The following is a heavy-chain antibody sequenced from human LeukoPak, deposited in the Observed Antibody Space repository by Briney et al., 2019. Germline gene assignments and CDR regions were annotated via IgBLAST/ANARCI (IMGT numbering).Heavy chain of an antibody. V-gene: IGHV3-21*01. Sequence: GSLRLSCAASGFTFSSYSMNWVRQAPGKGLEWVSSISSSSSYIYYADSVKGRFTISRDNAKNSLYLQMNSLRAEDTAVYYCARDPYYYGSGDLPEDHYWGQGTLVTVSS. J-gene: IGHJ4*02. CDR2: ISSSSSYI. D-gene: IGHD3-10*01. CDR1: GFTFSSYS. CDR3: ARDPYYYGSGDLPEDHY.